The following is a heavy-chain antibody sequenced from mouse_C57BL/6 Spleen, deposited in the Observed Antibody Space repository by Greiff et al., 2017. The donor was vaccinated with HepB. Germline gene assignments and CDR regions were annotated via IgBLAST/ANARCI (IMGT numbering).Heavy chain of an antibody. CDR3: ARLLSGDYEGYYFDY. CDR1: GFTFSSYG. Sequence: EVKLMESEGGLVKPGGSLKLSCAASGFTFSSYGMSWVRQTPDKRLEWVATISSGGSYTYYPDSVKGRFTISRDNAKNTLYLQMSSLKSEDTAMYYCARLLSGDYEGYYFDYWGQGTTLTVSS. V-gene: IGHV5-6*03. CDR2: ISSGGSYT. D-gene: IGHD2-4*01. J-gene: IGHJ2*01.